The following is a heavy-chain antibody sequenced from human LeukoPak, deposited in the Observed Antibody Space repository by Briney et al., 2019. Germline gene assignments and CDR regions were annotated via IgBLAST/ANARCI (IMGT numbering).Heavy chain of an antibody. J-gene: IGHJ4*02. D-gene: IGHD6-19*01. CDR2: IYYSGST. V-gene: IGHV4-39*07. CDR3: ARDVAVAGIRPFDY. Sequence: SETLSLTCTVSGGSISSSSYYWGWIRQPPGKGLEWIGSIYYSGSTYYNPSLKSRVTISVDTSKNQFSLKLSSVTAADTAVYYCARDVAVAGIRPFDYWGQGTLVTVSS. CDR1: GGSISSSSYY.